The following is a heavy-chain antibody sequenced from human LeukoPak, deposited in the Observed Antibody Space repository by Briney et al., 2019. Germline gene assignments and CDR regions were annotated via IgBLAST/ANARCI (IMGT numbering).Heavy chain of an antibody. Sequence: GESLKISCKGSGYIFTTYWIGWVRQMPGKGLEWMGITYPGDSDTRYSPSFQGQVTISADKSISTAYLQWSSLKASDTAMYYCARGRGYCSGGSCYYFDYWGQGTLVTVSS. D-gene: IGHD2-15*01. V-gene: IGHV5-51*01. CDR2: TYPGDSDT. CDR3: ARGRGYCSGGSCYYFDY. J-gene: IGHJ4*02. CDR1: GYIFTTYW.